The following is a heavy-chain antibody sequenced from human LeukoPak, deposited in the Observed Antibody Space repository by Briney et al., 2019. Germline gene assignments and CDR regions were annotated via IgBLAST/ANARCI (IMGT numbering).Heavy chain of an antibody. J-gene: IGHJ5*02. CDR2: ISAYNGNT. CDR1: GYTFTSYG. CDR3: ARAYGDYRTGWFDP. Sequence: GASVKVSCMASGYTFTSYGISWVRQAPGQGLEWMGWISAYNGNTNYAQKLQGSVTMTTDTSTSTAYMELRSLRSDDTAVYYCARAYGDYRTGWFDPWGQGTLVTVSS. D-gene: IGHD4-17*01. V-gene: IGHV1-18*01.